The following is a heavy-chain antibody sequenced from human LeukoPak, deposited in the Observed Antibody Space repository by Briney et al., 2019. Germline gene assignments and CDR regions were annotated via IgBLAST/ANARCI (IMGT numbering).Heavy chain of an antibody. Sequence: HPGGSLRLSCAASGFTLSSYAMSWVRQGPGKGLEWVSAISVSGNTYHADSVKGRFTISRDSSKNTLYLQMNSLRAGDTAIYYCAKGRGVGVLGLFDYWGQGALVTVSS. CDR2: ISVSGNT. D-gene: IGHD1-26*01. J-gene: IGHJ4*02. CDR1: GFTLSSYA. V-gene: IGHV3-23*01. CDR3: AKGRGVGVLGLFDY.